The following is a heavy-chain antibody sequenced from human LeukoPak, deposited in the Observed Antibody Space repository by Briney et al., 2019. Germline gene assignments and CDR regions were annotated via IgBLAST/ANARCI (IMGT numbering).Heavy chain of an antibody. CDR3: ARAGVLRYFDF. D-gene: IGHD3-9*01. V-gene: IGHV3-7*01. CDR1: GFTFSSYW. CDR2: IKQDGSEK. J-gene: IGHJ4*02. Sequence: PGGSLRLSCAASGFTFSSYWMSWVRQAPGKGLEWVANIKQDGSEKYYVDSVKGRFTISRDNAKKSLYLQMNSLRAEDTAVYYCARAGVLRYFDFWGQGTLVTVSS.